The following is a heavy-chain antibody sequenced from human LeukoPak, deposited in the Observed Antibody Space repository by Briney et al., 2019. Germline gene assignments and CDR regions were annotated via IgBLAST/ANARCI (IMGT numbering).Heavy chain of an antibody. V-gene: IGHV4-59*10. CDR2: IYTSGST. J-gene: IGHJ5*02. D-gene: IGHD3-10*01. CDR1: GGSFSGYY. Sequence: PSETLSLTCAVYGGSFSGYYWSWIRQPAEKGLEWIGRIYTSGSTNYNPSLKSRVTISVDTSKNQFSLKLSSVTAADTAVYYCARHGGSGSYYNWFDPWGQGTLVTVSS. CDR3: ARHGGSGSYYNWFDP.